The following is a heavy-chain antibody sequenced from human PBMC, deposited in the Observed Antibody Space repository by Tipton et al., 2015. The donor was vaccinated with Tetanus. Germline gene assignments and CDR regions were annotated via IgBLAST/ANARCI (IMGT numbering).Heavy chain of an antibody. Sequence: QSGPEVKKPGASVKVSCKASGYTFTSYDINWVRQATGQGLERMGWMNPNSGDTGYAQKFQGRVTMTRNTSISTAYMELSSLRSEDTAVYYCARVTYGWTWFDPWGQGTLVTVSS. CDR2: MNPNSGDT. CDR1: GYTFTSYD. CDR3: ARVTYGWTWFDP. V-gene: IGHV1-8*01. D-gene: IGHD3-10*01. J-gene: IGHJ5*02.